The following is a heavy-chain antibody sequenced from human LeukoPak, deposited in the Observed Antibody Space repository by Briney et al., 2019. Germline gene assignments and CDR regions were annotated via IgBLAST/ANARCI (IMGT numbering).Heavy chain of an antibody. J-gene: IGHJ4*02. CDR1: GYIFTSYA. CDR2: INAGNGNT. D-gene: IGHD1-26*01. CDR3: AGEGATVEFDY. Sequence: ASVKVSCKASGYIFTSYAMHWVRQAPGQRLEWMGWINAGNGNTKYSQKFQGRVTITRDTSASTAYMELSSLRSEDTAVYYCAGEGATVEFDYWGQGTLVTVSS. V-gene: IGHV1-3*01.